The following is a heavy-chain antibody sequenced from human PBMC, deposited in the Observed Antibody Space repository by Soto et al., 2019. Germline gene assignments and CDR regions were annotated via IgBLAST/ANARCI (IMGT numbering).Heavy chain of an antibody. CDR1: GVSISSYY. CDR2: ISPSGST. Sequence: SETLSLTCTVSGVSISSYYWSWIRQPAGKGLEWIGRISPSGSTSYNPSLKSRVTMSEDTSKSQFSLKLSSVTAADTAVYYCARSGGSFNFDYWGQGTLVSVSS. V-gene: IGHV4-4*07. CDR3: ARSGGSFNFDY. D-gene: IGHD1-26*01. J-gene: IGHJ4*02.